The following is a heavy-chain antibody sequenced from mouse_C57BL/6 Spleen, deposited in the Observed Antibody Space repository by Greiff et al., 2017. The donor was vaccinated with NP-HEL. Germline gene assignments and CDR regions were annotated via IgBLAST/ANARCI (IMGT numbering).Heavy chain of an antibody. V-gene: IGHV1-82*01. CDR1: GYAFSSSW. D-gene: IGHD1-1*01. J-gene: IGHJ1*03. CDR2: IYPGDGDT. Sequence: QVQLQQSGPELVKPGASVKISCKASGYAFSSSWMNWVKQRPGKGLEWIGRIYPGDGDTNYNGKFKGKATLTADQSSSTAYMQLSSLTSEDSAVYFCARCYYYGSSYWYFDVWGTGTTVTVAS. CDR3: ARCYYYGSSYWYFDV.